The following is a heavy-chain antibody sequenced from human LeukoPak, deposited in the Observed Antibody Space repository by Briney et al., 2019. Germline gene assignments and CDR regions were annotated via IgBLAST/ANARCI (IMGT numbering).Heavy chain of an antibody. CDR3: ARLQNYNDRIDY. V-gene: IGHV5-51*01. Sequence: GESLKISCKGSGYSFTNYWIGWVRQMPGEGLECMGIIYPGDSDTRYNPSFQGQVTISADKSISTAYLQWSSLKVSDTAMYYCARLQNYNDRIDYWGQGTLVTVSS. J-gene: IGHJ4*02. CDR1: GYSFTNYW. CDR2: IYPGDSDT. D-gene: IGHD1-1*01.